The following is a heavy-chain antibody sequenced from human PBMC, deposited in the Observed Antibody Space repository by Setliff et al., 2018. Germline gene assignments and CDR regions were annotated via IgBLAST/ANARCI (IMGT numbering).Heavy chain of an antibody. D-gene: IGHD2-15*01. CDR3: AKRGPYCSGGTCHYYFDY. J-gene: IGHJ4*03. V-gene: IGHV3-23*01. CDR2: ISGSAQTT. CDR1: GFTFSSYA. Sequence: GGSLRLSCAASGFTFSSYAMSWVRQAPGKGLEWVSAISGSAQTTYYADSVKGRFTISRDNSKNTVYLDVNSLRAEDTAVYYCAKRGPYCSGGTCHYYFDYWGQGTTVTVSS.